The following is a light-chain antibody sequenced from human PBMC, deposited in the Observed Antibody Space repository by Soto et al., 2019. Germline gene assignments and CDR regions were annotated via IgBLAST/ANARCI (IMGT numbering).Light chain of an antibody. CDR3: QQYNSYWT. J-gene: IGKJ1*01. CDR1: QSISSW. CDR2: KAS. Sequence: DIQMTQSPSTLSASVGDGVTITCRASQSISSWLAWYQQKPGKAPKLLIYKASSLESGVPSRLSGSGSGTEFTLTIRSLQPDDVATYYCQQYNSYWTFGQGTKVDIK. V-gene: IGKV1-5*03.